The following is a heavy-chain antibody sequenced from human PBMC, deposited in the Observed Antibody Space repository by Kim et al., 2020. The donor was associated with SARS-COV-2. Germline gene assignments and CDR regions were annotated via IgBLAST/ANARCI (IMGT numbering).Heavy chain of an antibody. D-gene: IGHD3-22*01. J-gene: IGHJ5*02. Sequence: YTPSLKSRVTITVEASKSQFSLKLSSVTAADTAVYYCARGPHSSEDWFDPWGQGTLGTVSS. V-gene: IGHV4-59*09. CDR3: ARGPHSSEDWFDP.